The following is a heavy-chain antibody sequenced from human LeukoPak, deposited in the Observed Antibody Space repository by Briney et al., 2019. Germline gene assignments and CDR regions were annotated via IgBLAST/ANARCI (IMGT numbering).Heavy chain of an antibody. V-gene: IGHV4-61*01. Sequence: PSETLSLTCTVSGGSVSSVSYYWSWIRQPPGKGLEWIGSIYYSGSTNYNPSLKSRVTVSVDTSKNQFSLKLNSVTAADTAVYYCARQYSSNWYTYWGQGTLVTVSS. CDR3: ARQYSSNWYTY. J-gene: IGHJ4*02. CDR1: GGSVSSVSYY. D-gene: IGHD6-13*01. CDR2: IYYSGST.